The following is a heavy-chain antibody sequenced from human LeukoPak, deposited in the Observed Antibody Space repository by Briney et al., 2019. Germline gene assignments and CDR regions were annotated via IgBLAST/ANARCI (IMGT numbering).Heavy chain of an antibody. CDR1: GGSISSYY. V-gene: IGHV4-59*01. CDR2: IYYSGST. J-gene: IGHJ4*02. Sequence: KPSETLSLTCTVSGGSISSYYWSWIRQPPGKGLEWIGYIYYSGSTNYNPSLKSRVTISVDTSKNQFSLKLSSVTAADTAVYYCARSFGVVLDYWGQGTLVTVSS. D-gene: IGHD3-3*01. CDR3: ARSFGVVLDY.